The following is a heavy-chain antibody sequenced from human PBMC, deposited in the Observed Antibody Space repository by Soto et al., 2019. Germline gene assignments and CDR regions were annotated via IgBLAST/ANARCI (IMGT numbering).Heavy chain of an antibody. CDR2: IDWDDDK. CDR3: ARMCGGYSSSPPDY. D-gene: IGHD6-13*01. J-gene: IGHJ4*02. Sequence: SGPTLVNPTQTLTLTCTFSGFSLSTSGMCVSWIRQPPGKALEWLALIDWDDDKYYSTSLKTRLTISKDTSKNQVVLTMTNMDPVDTATYYCARMCGGYSSSPPDYWGQGTLVTVSS. CDR1: GFSLSTSGMC. V-gene: IGHV2-70*01.